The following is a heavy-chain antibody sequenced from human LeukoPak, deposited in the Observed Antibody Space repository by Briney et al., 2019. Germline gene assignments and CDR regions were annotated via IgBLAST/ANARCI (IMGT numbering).Heavy chain of an antibody. J-gene: IGHJ6*03. CDR3: ARGLTSGYYGHYYMDV. V-gene: IGHV4-59*01. CDR1: GGSISSYY. CDR2: IYYSGST. Sequence: SETLSLTCTVSGGSISSYYWSWIRQPPGKGVEWIGFIYYSGSTNYNPSLKSRVIISLDTSKNQFSLKLSSVTAADTAVYYCARGLTSGYYGHYYMDVWGKGTTVTVSS. D-gene: IGHD3-22*01.